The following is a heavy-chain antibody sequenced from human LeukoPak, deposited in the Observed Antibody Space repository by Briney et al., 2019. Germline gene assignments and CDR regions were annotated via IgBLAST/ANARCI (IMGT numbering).Heavy chain of an antibody. Sequence: GSLRLSCAASGFTFSSYAMHWVRQAPGKGLEWVSVMSNDGSKQYCGDTVKGRFTISRDNSKNTLYLQMNSLRAEDTAVYYCARDTGRDGYKALYYFDYWGQGTLVTVSS. V-gene: IGHV3-30-3*01. J-gene: IGHJ4*02. CDR1: GFTFSSYA. CDR3: ARDTGRDGYKALYYFDY. D-gene: IGHD5-24*01. CDR2: MSNDGSKQ.